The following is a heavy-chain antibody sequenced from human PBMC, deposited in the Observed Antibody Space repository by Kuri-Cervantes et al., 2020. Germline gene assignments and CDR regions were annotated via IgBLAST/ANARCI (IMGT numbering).Heavy chain of an antibody. CDR1: GFTFSSYG. CDR3: AKDSQTVAAADAFDI. CDR2: ISYDGSYK. J-gene: IGHJ3*02. Sequence: GESLKISCAASGFTFSSYGMHWVRQAPGKGLEWVAVISYDGSYKYYADSVKGRFTISRDNSKNTLYLQMNSLRAEDTAVYYCAKDSQTVAAADAFDIWGQGTMVTISS. D-gene: IGHD6-13*01. V-gene: IGHV3-30*18.